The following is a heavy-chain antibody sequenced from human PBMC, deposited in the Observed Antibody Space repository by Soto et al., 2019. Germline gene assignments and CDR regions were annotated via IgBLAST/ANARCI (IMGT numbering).Heavy chain of an antibody. V-gene: IGHV4-59*01. J-gene: IGHJ6*02. CDR2: IYYSGST. Sequence: PSETLSLTCTVSGGSISSYYWSWIRQPPGKGLEWIGYIYYSGSTNYNPSLKSRVTISVDTSKNQFSLKLSSVTAADTAVYYCARDKEVVVITKRYYYGMDVWGQGTTVTVSS. CDR3: ARDKEVVVITKRYYYGMDV. CDR1: GGSISSYY. D-gene: IGHD3-22*01.